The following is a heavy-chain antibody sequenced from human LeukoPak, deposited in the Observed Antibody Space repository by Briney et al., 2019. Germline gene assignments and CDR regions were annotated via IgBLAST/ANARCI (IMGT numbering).Heavy chain of an antibody. D-gene: IGHD4-23*01. V-gene: IGHV2-5*01. Sequence: SGPTLVKPTQTLTLTCTFSGFSLSTSGVGVGWIRQPPGKALEWLALIYWNDDKRYSPSLKSRLTITKDTSKNQVVRTMTNMDPVDTATYYCAHTTTVVTVDYWGQGTLVTVSS. CDR1: GFSLSTSGVG. CDR3: AHTTTVVTVDY. CDR2: IYWNDDK. J-gene: IGHJ4*02.